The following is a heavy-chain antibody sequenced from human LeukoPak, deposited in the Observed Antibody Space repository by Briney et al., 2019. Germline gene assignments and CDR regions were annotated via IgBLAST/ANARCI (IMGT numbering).Heavy chain of an antibody. V-gene: IGHV3-30-3*01. CDR1: GFTFSSYA. D-gene: IGHD2-21*01. J-gene: IGHJ4*02. CDR2: ISYDGSNK. Sequence: GGSLRLSCAASGFTFSSYAMHWVRQAPGKGLEWVAVISYDGSNKYYADSVKGRFTISRDNSKNTLYLQMNSLRAEDTAVYYCARDLGVVVIASSFDYWGQGTLVTVSS. CDR3: ARDLGVVVIASSFDY.